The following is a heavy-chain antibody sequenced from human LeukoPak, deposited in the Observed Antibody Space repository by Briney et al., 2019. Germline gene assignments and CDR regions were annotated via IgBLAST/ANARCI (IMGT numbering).Heavy chain of an antibody. CDR3: AKAKYDYGDPVGWFDP. Sequence: GGSLRLSCAASGFTFKNYAMTWVRQAPGKGLEWVSAILGSGSSTYYADSVKGRFTISRDNSKNTLYLQMNSLRAEDTAVYYCAKAKYDYGDPVGWFDPWGQGTLVTVSS. CDR2: ILGSGSST. D-gene: IGHD4-17*01. J-gene: IGHJ5*02. CDR1: GFTFKNYA. V-gene: IGHV3-23*01.